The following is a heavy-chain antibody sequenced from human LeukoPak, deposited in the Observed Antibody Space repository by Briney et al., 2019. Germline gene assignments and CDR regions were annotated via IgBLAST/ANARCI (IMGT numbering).Heavy chain of an antibody. J-gene: IGHJ4*02. V-gene: IGHV3-23*01. Sequence: PGGSLRLSCAASGFIFKNAWMTWVRQAPGKGLEWVSTISGSGAFTKYADSVTGRFTISRDNSKNTMYLQLNSLRAEDTAIYYCAKTYYYDSSGYSHYLAYDYWGQGTLVTVSS. CDR3: AKTYYYDSSGYSHYLAYDY. D-gene: IGHD3-22*01. CDR2: ISGSGAFT. CDR1: GFIFKNAW.